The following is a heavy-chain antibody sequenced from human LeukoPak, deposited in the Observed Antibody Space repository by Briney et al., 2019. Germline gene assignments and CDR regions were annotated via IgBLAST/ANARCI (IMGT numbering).Heavy chain of an antibody. V-gene: IGHV4-34*01. CDR3: ARVHGSGSYHIDY. D-gene: IGHD3-10*01. CDR1: GGSFSGYY. Sequence: SETLSLTCAVYGGSFSGYYWSWIRQPPGKGLEWIGEINHSGSTHYNPSLKSRVTTSVDTSKNQFSLKLSSVTAADTAVYYCARVHGSGSYHIDYWGQGTLVTVSS. CDR2: INHSGST. J-gene: IGHJ4*02.